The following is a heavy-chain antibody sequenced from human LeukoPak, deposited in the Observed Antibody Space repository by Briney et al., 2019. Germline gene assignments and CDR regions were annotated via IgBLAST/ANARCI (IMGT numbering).Heavy chain of an antibody. D-gene: IGHD3-10*02. J-gene: IGHJ6*04. V-gene: IGHV3-74*01. CDR2: INSGGSST. CDR1: GFTFSSYW. CDR3: AELGITMIGGV. Sequence: GGSLRLSCAASGFTFSSYWMHWVRQAPGKGLVWVSRINSGGSSTSYADSVKGRFTISRDNAKNTLYLQMNSLRAEDTAVYYCAELGITMIGGVWGKGTTVTISS.